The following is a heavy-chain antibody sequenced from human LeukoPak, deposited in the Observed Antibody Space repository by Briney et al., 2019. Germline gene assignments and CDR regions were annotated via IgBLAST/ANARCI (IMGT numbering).Heavy chain of an antibody. D-gene: IGHD3-3*01. CDR2: INHSGST. Sequence: PSETLSLTCAVYGGSFSGYYWSWIRQPPGKGLEWIGEINHSGSTNYNPSLKSRVTISVDTSKNQFSLKLSSVTAADTAVYYCARDLYDFWSGYRPGMDVWGQGTTVTVSS. V-gene: IGHV4-34*01. CDR1: GGSFSGYY. J-gene: IGHJ6*02. CDR3: ARDLYDFWSGYRPGMDV.